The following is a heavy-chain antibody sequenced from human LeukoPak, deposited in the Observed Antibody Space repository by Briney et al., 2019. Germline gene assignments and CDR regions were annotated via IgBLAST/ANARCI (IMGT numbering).Heavy chain of an antibody. Sequence: GGSLRLSCAASGFTFSSYAMHWVRQAPGKGLEYVSSISSNGGSTYYANSVKGRFTISRDNSKNTLYLQMGSLRADDMAVYYCARDGGSSWYFDYWGQGTLVTVSS. CDR2: ISSNGGST. D-gene: IGHD6-13*01. V-gene: IGHV3-64*01. CDR3: ARDGGSSWYFDY. CDR1: GFTFSSYA. J-gene: IGHJ4*02.